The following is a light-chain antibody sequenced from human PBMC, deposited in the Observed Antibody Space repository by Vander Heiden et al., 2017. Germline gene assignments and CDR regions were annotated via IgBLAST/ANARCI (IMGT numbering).Light chain of an antibody. CDR2: DAS. V-gene: IGKV3-11*01. CDR1: QSVYSY. J-gene: IGKJ4*01. Sequence: EIELTQSPATLSLSPGERGTLSCRASQSVYSYLAWYQQKPGQAPRLLIYDASKRATGTPARFSGSGSGTDFTLTISSLQPEDFAVYYCQQRSNWPLTFGGGTKVEIK. CDR3: QQRSNWPLT.